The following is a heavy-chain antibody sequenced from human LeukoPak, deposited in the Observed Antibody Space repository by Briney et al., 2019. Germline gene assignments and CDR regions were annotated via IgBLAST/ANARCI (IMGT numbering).Heavy chain of an antibody. J-gene: IGHJ5*02. Sequence: PSETLSLTCTVSGGSISSSSYYWGWIRQPPGKGLEWIGSIYYSGSTYYNPSLKSRVTISVDTSKNQFSLKLSSVTAADTAVYYCARDPFDFWSGYNNWFDPWGQGTLVTVSS. CDR3: ARDPFDFWSGYNNWFDP. V-gene: IGHV4-39*07. D-gene: IGHD3-3*01. CDR2: IYYSGST. CDR1: GGSISSSSYY.